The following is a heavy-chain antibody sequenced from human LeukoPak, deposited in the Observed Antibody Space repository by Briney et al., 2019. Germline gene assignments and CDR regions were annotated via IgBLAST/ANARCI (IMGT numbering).Heavy chain of an antibody. CDR2: IYYSGST. V-gene: IGHV4-59*08. CDR3: ASSDILTGYYYYYGMDV. Sequence: PSETLSLTCTVSGGSISSYYWSWIRQPPGKGLEWIGYIYYSGSTNYNPSLKSRVTISVDTSKNQFSLKLSSVTAADTAVYYCASSDILTGYYYYYGMDVWGQGTTVTVSS. J-gene: IGHJ6*02. D-gene: IGHD3-9*01. CDR1: GGSISSYY.